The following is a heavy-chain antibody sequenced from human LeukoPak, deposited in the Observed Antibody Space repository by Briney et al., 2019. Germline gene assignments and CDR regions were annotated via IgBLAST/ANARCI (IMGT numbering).Heavy chain of an antibody. V-gene: IGHV4-31*03. CDR3: ARKTAYNWFDP. CDR2: IYYSGST. CDR1: GGSISSGGYY. J-gene: IGHJ5*02. Sequence: SETLSLTCTVSGGSISSGGYYWSWIRQHPGKGLEWIEYIYYSGSTYYNPSLKSRVTISVDTSKNQFSLKLSSVTAADTAVYYCARKTAYNWFDPWGQGTLVTVSS.